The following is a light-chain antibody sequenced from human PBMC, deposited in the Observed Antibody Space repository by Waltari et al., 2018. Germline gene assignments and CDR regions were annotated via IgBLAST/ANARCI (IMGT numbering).Light chain of an antibody. CDR1: ESINSW. J-gene: IGKJ2*01. CDR3: LQYNTDPYT. Sequence: DIQMIQSPSPLSASVGDKVTITCRASESINSWLAWYQQTPGKAPKVLIYKASTLESGVPSRFSGSASGTEFTLTISSLQPDDFATYYCLQYNTDPYTFGQGTKLEIK. CDR2: KAS. V-gene: IGKV1-5*03.